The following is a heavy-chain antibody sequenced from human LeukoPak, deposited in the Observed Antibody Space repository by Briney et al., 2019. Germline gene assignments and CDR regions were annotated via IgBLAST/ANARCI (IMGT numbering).Heavy chain of an antibody. V-gene: IGHV3-13*01. CDR2: IGTALDI. Sequence: GGSLRLSCVASGLIFSSYYFHWIRQARGEGLEWVSGIGTALDIFYADSVKGRFTISRENAKNSLYLQMNRLRAGDTAVYYCARGSSDGFKYAFDIWGQGTRVTVSS. CDR1: GLIFSSYY. D-gene: IGHD5-24*01. CDR3: ARGSSDGFKYAFDI. J-gene: IGHJ3*02.